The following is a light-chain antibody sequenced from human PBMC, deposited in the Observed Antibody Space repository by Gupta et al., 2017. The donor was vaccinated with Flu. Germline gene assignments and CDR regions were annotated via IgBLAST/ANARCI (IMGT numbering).Light chain of an antibody. CDR3: SSDTSSSTWV. J-gene: IGLJ3*02. CDR2: EVS. V-gene: IGLV2-14*01. Sequence: QSALTQPASVSGSPGQSITTSCTGTSSDVGGYNYVSWYQQHPGKAPKLMIYEVSNRPSGVSNRFSGSKSGNTASLTISGLQAEDEADYYCSSDTSSSTWVFGGGTKLTVL. CDR1: SSDVGGYNY.